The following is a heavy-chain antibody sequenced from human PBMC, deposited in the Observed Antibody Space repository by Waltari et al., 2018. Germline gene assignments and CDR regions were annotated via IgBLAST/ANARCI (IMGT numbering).Heavy chain of an antibody. V-gene: IGHV3-30*02. CDR1: GFPLSSHG. CDR3: AKVPVLRFLEWSFDY. Sequence: QVQLVEPGGGVVQPGGSLRLSCSASGFPLSSHGMHSVRQAPGKGLQWVAFIRYDGSNKYYADSVKGRFTISRDNSKNTLYLQMNSLRAEDTAVYYCAKVPVLRFLEWSFDYWGQGTLVTVSS. D-gene: IGHD3-3*01. J-gene: IGHJ4*02. CDR2: IRYDGSNK.